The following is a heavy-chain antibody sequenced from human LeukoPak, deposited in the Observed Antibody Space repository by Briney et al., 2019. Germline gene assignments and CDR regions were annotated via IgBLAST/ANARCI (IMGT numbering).Heavy chain of an antibody. J-gene: IGHJ4*02. Sequence: GGSLRLSCAASGFTFDDYAMHWVRQAPGKGLEWDSGISWNSGSIGYADSVKGRFTISRDNAKNSLYLQMNSLRAEDMALYYCAKDMRPSPSGLVIDYWGQGTLVTVSS. CDR1: GFTFDDYA. CDR2: ISWNSGSI. D-gene: IGHD3-9*01. CDR3: AKDMRPSPSGLVIDY. V-gene: IGHV3-9*03.